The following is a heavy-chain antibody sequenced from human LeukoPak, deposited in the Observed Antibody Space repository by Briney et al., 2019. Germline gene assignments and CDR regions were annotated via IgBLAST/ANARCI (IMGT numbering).Heavy chain of an antibody. CDR2: IYYSGST. J-gene: IGHJ4*02. V-gene: IGHV4-39*07. D-gene: IGHD3/OR15-3a*01. CDR1: GGSISSSSYY. CDR3: ARGRTYFDY. Sequence: SETLSLTCTVSGGSISSSSYYWGWIRQPPGKGLEWIGSIYYSGSTYYNPSLKSRVTISVDTSKNQFSLKLSSVTAADTAVYYCARGRTYFDYWGQGTLVTVSS.